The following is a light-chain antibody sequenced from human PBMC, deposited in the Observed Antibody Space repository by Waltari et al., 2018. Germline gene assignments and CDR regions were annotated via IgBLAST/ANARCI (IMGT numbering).Light chain of an antibody. J-gene: IGLJ1*01. CDR3: SSYTTRSTRV. CDR2: DVT. CDR1: SSDVGDYKY. Sequence: QSALTQPASVSGSPGQSITISCTATSSDVGDYKYVSWYQQHPGKVHKLLIYDVTNRPSGISYRCSCSKSGYTASLTSSGLQAEDEADYYCSSYTTRSTRVFGTGTKVTVL. V-gene: IGLV2-14*03.